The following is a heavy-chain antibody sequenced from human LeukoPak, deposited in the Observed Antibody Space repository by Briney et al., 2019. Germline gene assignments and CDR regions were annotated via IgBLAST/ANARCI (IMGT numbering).Heavy chain of an antibody. Sequence: ASVKVSCKASGYTFTNYDINWVRQATGQGLEWLGWMNPDSGNRGYAPRFQGRITLTRDTSISTAYMELSSLRSDDSAIYYCTREGDFWDFHMWGQGTMVTVSS. V-gene: IGHV1-8*03. CDR2: MNPDSGNR. J-gene: IGHJ3*02. CDR1: GYTFTNYD. CDR3: TREGDFWDFHM. D-gene: IGHD3-3*01.